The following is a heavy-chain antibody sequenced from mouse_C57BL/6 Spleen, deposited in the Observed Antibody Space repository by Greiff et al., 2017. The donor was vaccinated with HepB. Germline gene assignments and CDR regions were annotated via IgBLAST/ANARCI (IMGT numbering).Heavy chain of an antibody. D-gene: IGHD2-12*01. CDR2: IRSKSNNYAT. CDR1: GFSFNTYA. Sequence: EVQLVESGGGLVQPKGSLKLSCAASGFSFNTYAMNWVRQAPGKGLEWVARIRSKSNNYATYYADSVKDRFTISRDDSESMLYLQMNNLKTEDTAMYYCVRGSYGYAMDYWGQGTSVTVSS. V-gene: IGHV10-1*01. CDR3: VRGSYGYAMDY. J-gene: IGHJ4*01.